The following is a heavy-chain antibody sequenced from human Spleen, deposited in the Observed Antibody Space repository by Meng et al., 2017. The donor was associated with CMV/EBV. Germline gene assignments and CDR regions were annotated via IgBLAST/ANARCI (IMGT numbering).Heavy chain of an antibody. CDR2: IRSESDGGTT. CDR3: TTKLRFLQWFQELDEEY. J-gene: IGHJ4*02. V-gene: IGHV3-15*01. CDR1: GFTLNNAW. D-gene: IGHD3-3*01. Sequence: GESLKISCAASGFTLNNAWMSWVRQAPGKGLEWVGRIRSESDGGTTDYAAPVKGRFSISRDNSKKTLYLQMNSLKTEDTAVYYCTTKLRFLQWFQELDEEYWGQGTLVTVSS.